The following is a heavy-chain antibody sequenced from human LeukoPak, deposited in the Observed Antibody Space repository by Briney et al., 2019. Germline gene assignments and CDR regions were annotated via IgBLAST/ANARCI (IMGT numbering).Heavy chain of an antibody. V-gene: IGHV3-43*02. CDR2: ISEDGSST. J-gene: IGHJ4*02. Sequence: GGSLRLSCAASGFTFDDYAMHWVRQAPGKGLEWVSLISEDGSSTYYADSVKGRFTISRDSSKNSLYLQMSSLRTEDTALYYCTKDGHSCHFDYWGQGTLVTVSS. D-gene: IGHD4-11*01. CDR1: GFTFDDYA. CDR3: TKDGHSCHFDY.